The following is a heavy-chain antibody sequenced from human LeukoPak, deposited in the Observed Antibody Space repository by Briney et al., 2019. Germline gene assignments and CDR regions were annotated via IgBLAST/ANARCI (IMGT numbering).Heavy chain of an antibody. CDR3: AKDIGDYGDPAGAFDI. J-gene: IGHJ3*02. D-gene: IGHD4-17*01. CDR1: GFTLSSYW. Sequence: SGGSLRLSCAASGFTLSSYWMNWVRQIPGKGLEWVAEIRQDVSETYYVDSVKGRFTISRDNAKNSLYLQMNSLRAEDTALYYCAKDIGDYGDPAGAFDIWGQGTMVTVSS. V-gene: IGHV3-7*03. CDR2: IRQDVSET.